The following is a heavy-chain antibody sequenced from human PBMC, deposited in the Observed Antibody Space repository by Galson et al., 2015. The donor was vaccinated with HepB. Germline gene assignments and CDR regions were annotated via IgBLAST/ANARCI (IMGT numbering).Heavy chain of an antibody. CDR2: IKSKTDGGTT. D-gene: IGHD2-21*02. Sequence: SLRLSCAASGFTFSKAWMSWVRQAPGKEPEWVGRIKSKTDGGTTEFAAPVEGRFTISRDDSKNMMYLQMNGLKTEDTAFYYCSTLFPFIAMIPGIHPDAFDNWGTGQWSPSLQ. V-gene: IGHV3-15*01. CDR3: STLFPFIAMIPGIHPDAFDN. J-gene: IGHJ3*02. CDR1: GFTFSKAW.